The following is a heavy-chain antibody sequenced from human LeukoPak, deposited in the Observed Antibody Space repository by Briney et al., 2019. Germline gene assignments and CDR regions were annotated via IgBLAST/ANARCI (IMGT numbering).Heavy chain of an antibody. D-gene: IGHD3-10*02. CDR2: ISSSGSTI. CDR1: GFTFSTYA. Sequence: GGSLRLSCAASGFTFSTYAMTWVRQAPGKGLEWVSYISSSGSTIYYADSVKGRFTISRDNAKNSLYLQMNSLRAEDTAVYYCAELGITMIGGVWGKGTTITISS. CDR3: AELGITMIGGV. V-gene: IGHV3-48*03. J-gene: IGHJ6*04.